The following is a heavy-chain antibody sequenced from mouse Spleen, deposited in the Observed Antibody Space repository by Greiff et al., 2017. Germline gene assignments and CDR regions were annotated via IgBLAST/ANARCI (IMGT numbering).Heavy chain of an antibody. CDR3: ARIEGSSGYVGY. V-gene: IGHV1-50*01. J-gene: IGHJ2*01. Sequence: VQLQQSGAELVKPGASVKLSCKASGYTFTSYWMQWVKQRPGQGLEWIGEIDPSDSYTNYNQKFKGKATLTVDTSSSTAYMQLSSLTSEDSAVYYCARIEGSSGYVGYWGQGTTLTVSS. D-gene: IGHD3-2*02. CDR2: IDPSDSYT. CDR1: GYTFTSYW.